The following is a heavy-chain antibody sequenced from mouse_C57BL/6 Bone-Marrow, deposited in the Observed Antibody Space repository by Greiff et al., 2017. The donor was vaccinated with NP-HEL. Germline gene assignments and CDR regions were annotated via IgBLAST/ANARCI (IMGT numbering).Heavy chain of an antibody. J-gene: IGHJ3*01. D-gene: IGHD2-1*01. CDR1: GFNITDDY. CDR3: TPYGKGVAY. V-gene: IGHV14-4*01. CDR2: IDPENGDT. Sequence: EVQLQQSGAELVRPGASVKLSCTASGFNITDDYMHWVKQRPEQGLEWIGWIDPENGDTEYASKFQGKATITADTSSNTAYLQLSSLTSEDTAVYYCTPYGKGVAYWGQGTLVTVSA.